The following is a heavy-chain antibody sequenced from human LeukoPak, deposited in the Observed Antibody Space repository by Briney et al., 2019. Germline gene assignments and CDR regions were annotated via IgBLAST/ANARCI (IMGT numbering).Heavy chain of an antibody. CDR2: INPSGGST. CDR1: GYTFTSYY. CDR3: ARDVPYSSGWSYYYYYGMDV. J-gene: IGHJ6*02. Sequence: PQASVKVSCKASGYTFTSYYMHWVRQAPGQGLEWMGIINPSGGSTSYAQKFQGRVTMTRDTSTSTVYMELSSLRSEDTAVYYCARDVPYSSGWSYYYYYGMDVWGQGTTVTVSS. D-gene: IGHD6-19*01. V-gene: IGHV1-46*01.